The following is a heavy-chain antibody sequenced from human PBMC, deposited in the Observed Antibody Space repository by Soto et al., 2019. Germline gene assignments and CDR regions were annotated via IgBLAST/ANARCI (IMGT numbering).Heavy chain of an antibody. Sequence: SLKIYCAAPGCAFNSYAMSWVHQAPGKGLDWVSAISGSGGSTYYADSVKGRFNISRDNSKNTLYLQMNSLRAEDTAVYYCANIELGIPSHHYYYYGMDVWGQGT. J-gene: IGHJ6*01. CDR1: GCAFNSYA. V-gene: IGHV3-23*01. CDR2: ISGSGGST. D-gene: IGHD7-27*01. CDR3: ANIELGIPSHHYYYYGMDV.